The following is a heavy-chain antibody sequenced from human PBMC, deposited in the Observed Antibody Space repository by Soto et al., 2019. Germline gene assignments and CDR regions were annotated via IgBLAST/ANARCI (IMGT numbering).Heavy chain of an antibody. D-gene: IGHD3-10*01. V-gene: IGHV3-21*01. CDR2: ISRSGVNI. CDR3: ARGINRSGAY. CDR1: GFNFSDYY. Sequence: GGSLRLSCAGSGFNFSDYYMVWVRQAPGKGLEWVSSISRSGVNIHYADSVKGRFTISRDNARNSLYLQMNSLRADDTAKYFCARGINRSGAYWGQGTQVTVSS. J-gene: IGHJ4*02.